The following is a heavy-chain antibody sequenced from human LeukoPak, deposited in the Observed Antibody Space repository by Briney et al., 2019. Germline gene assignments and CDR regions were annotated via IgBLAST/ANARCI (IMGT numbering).Heavy chain of an antibody. Sequence: ASVKVSCKASGYTFTSYYMHWVRQAPGQGLEWMGIINPSGGSTSYAQKFQGRVTMTRDMSTSTVHMELSSLRSEDTAVYYCARDPSTYYYTDVWGKGTTVTISS. V-gene: IGHV1-46*01. J-gene: IGHJ6*03. CDR2: INPSGGST. CDR3: ARDPSTYYYTDV. CDR1: GYTFTSYY. D-gene: IGHD2-2*01.